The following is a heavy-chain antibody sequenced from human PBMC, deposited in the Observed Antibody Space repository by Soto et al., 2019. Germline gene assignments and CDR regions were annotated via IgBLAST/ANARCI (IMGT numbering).Heavy chain of an antibody. D-gene: IGHD2-2*02. CDR2: ISSRSDI. J-gene: IGHJ6*02. V-gene: IGHV3-21*01. CDR3: AREYTAWPLAYGLDV. CDR1: GFTFSTYI. Sequence: KSGGSLRLSCVGSGFTFSTYIINWVRQAPGKGLEWVSSISSRSDIYYADSVKGRFTISRDNAKNSVSLQMNSLRAEDTAVYYCAREYTAWPLAYGLDVWGQGTTVTVSS.